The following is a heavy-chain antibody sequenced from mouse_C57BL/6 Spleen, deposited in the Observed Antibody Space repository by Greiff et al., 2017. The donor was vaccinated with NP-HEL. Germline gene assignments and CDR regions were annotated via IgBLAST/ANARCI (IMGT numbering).Heavy chain of an antibody. V-gene: IGHV1-64*01. CDR3: ASYGSSHYYAMYY. Sequence: VQLQQPGAELVKPGASVKLSCKASGYTFTSYWMHWVKQRPGQGLEWIGMIHPNSGSTNYNEKFKSKATLTVDKSSSTAYMQLSSLTSEDSAVYYCASYGSSHYYAMYYWGQGTSVTVSS. J-gene: IGHJ4*01. CDR2: IHPNSGST. D-gene: IGHD1-1*01. CDR1: GYTFTSYW.